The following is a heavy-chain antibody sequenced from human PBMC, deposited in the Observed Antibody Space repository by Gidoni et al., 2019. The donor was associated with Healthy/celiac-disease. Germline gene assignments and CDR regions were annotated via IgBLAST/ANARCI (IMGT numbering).Heavy chain of an antibody. Sequence: QVQLQESGPGLVKPSETLSLTCAVSGYSISSGYYWGWIRQPPGKGLEWIGSIYHSGSTYYNLSLKSRVTISVDTSKNQFSLKLSSVTAADTAVYYCARVPRLAGAMYYFDYWGQGTLVTVSS. V-gene: IGHV4-38-2*01. CDR3: ARVPRLAGAMYYFDY. D-gene: IGHD1-26*01. CDR1: GYSISSGYY. CDR2: IYHSGST. J-gene: IGHJ4*02.